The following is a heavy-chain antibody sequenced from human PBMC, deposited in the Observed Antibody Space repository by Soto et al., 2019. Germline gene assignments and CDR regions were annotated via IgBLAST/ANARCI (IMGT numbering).Heavy chain of an antibody. Sequence: SVKVSCKSSGYTFTIYGISWVRQAPGQGLEWMGWIIAYNGNTNYAQKLQGRVTMTTDTSTSTAYMELRSLRSDDTAVYYCARGTLAAPADYWGQGTLVTVSS. D-gene: IGHD6-6*01. CDR3: ARGTLAAPADY. J-gene: IGHJ4*02. V-gene: IGHV1-18*04. CDR1: GYTFTIYG. CDR2: IIAYNGNT.